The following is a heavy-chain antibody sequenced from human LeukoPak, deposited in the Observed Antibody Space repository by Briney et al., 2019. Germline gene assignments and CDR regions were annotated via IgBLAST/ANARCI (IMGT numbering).Heavy chain of an antibody. J-gene: IGHJ3*02. CDR2: IIPIFGTA. CDR3: ATPSGGSYGGENAFDI. D-gene: IGHD1-26*01. CDR1: GGTFSSYA. Sequence: GASVKVSCKASGGTFSSYAISWVRQAPGQGLEWMGGIIPIFGTANYAQKFQGRVTITTDESTSTAYMELSSLRSEDTAVYYCATPSGGSYGGENAFDIWGQGTMVTVSS. V-gene: IGHV1-69*05.